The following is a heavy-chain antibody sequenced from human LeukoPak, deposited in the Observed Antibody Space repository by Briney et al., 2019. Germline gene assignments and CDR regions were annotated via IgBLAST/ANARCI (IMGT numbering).Heavy chain of an antibody. D-gene: IGHD6-13*01. CDR1: GFSFSSYW. Sequence: GGSLRLSYAASGFSFSSYWMSWVRHTPGKGLEWVANIKQDGSEKYYVDSVKGRFTISKDNAKNSLYLQMNSLRVEDTAVYYCARIGGGGYDFDSSSWFFDYWGQGTLVTVSS. CDR3: ARIGGGGYDFDSSSWFFDY. J-gene: IGHJ4*02. V-gene: IGHV3-7*01. CDR2: IKQDGSEK.